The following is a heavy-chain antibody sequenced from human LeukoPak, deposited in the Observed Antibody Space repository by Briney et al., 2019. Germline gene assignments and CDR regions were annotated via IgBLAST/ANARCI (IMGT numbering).Heavy chain of an antibody. CDR3: ARVVVYDYGDYPGYFDY. J-gene: IGHJ4*02. V-gene: IGHV4-59*01. Sequence: SETLSLTCTVSGGSISSYYWSWIRQPPGKGLEWIGYIYYSGSTNYNPSLKGRVTISVDTSKNQFSLKLSSVTAADTAVYYCARVVVYDYGDYPGYFDYWGQGTLVTVSS. D-gene: IGHD4-17*01. CDR1: GGSISSYY. CDR2: IYYSGST.